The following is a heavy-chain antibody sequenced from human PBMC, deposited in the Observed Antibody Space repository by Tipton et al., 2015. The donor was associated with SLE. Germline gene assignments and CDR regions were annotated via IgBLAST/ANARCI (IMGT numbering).Heavy chain of an antibody. CDR2: IYTSGST. CDR3: ARVGYDSSGFDY. CDR1: GGSISSYY. Sequence: LRLSCTVSGGSISSYYWSWIRQPAGKGLEWIGRIYTSGSTNYNPSLKSRVTISVDTSKNQFSLKLRSVTAADTAVYYCARVGYDSSGFDYWGQGTLVTVSS. D-gene: IGHD3-22*01. V-gene: IGHV4-4*07. J-gene: IGHJ4*02.